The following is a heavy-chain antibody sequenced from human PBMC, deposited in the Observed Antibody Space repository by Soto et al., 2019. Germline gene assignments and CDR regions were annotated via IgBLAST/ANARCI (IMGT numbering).Heavy chain of an antibody. J-gene: IGHJ5*02. CDR1: GYTFTSYG. CDR3: ARGSEYYDFWSAPGPFDP. D-gene: IGHD3-3*01. CDR2: ISAYNGNT. Sequence: ASVKVSCKASGYTFTSYGTSWVRQAPGQGLEWMGWISAYNGNTNYAQKLQGRVTMTTDTSTSTAYMELRSLRSDDTAVYYCARGSEYYDFWSAPGPFDPWGQGTLVTV. V-gene: IGHV1-18*01.